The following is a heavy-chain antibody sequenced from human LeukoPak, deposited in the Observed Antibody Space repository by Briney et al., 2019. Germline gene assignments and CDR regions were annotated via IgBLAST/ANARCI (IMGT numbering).Heavy chain of an antibody. Sequence: SETLSLTCTVSGGSISSYYWSWIRQPPEKGLEWIGYIYYSGSTNYNPSLKSRVTISVDTSKNQFSLKLSSVTAADTAVYYCARRGRDGYNYNWGQGTLVTVSS. CDR3: ARRGRDGYNYN. D-gene: IGHD5-24*01. CDR2: IYYSGST. J-gene: IGHJ4*02. V-gene: IGHV4-59*08. CDR1: GGSISSYY.